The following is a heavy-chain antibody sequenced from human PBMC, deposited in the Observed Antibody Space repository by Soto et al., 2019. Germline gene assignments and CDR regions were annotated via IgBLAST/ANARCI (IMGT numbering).Heavy chain of an antibody. J-gene: IGHJ6*02. CDR2: IKSKTDGGTT. D-gene: IGHD3-10*01. CDR1: GFTFSNAW. Sequence: EVQLVESGGGLVKPGGSLRLSCAASGFTFSNAWMSWVRQAPGKGLEWVGRIKSKTDGGTTDYAAPVKGRFTISRDDSKSTLYLQMNSLKTEDTAVYYCTTDSAPHGYCYYGMDVWGQGTTVTVSS. CDR3: TTDSAPHGYCYYGMDV. V-gene: IGHV3-15*01.